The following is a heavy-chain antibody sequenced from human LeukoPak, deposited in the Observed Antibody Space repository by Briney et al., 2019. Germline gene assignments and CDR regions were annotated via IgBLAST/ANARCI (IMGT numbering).Heavy chain of an antibody. D-gene: IGHD1-26*01. Sequence: ASVKVSCKTSGFTLTVYDINWVRQATGQGLEWMGWMNGNSGDTDYAQKFQGRVTMTRHTSISTAYMELSNLRSEDTAVYYCVRGRFIAGAGDWGQGTPVTVPS. J-gene: IGHJ1*01. CDR3: VRGRFIAGAGD. V-gene: IGHV1-8*01. CDR2: MNGNSGDT. CDR1: GFTLTVYD.